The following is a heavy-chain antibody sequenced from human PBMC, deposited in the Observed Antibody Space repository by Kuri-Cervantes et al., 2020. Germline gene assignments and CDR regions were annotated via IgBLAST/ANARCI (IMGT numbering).Heavy chain of an antibody. D-gene: IGHD1-20*01. CDR3: ARGPITGNRFDY. Sequence: GESLKISCAASGFTFSSYAMHWVRQAPGKGLEWVAVISYDGSNKYYADSVKGRFTISRENAKNSLYLQMNSLRAGDTAVYYCARGPITGNRFDYWGQGTLVTVSS. V-gene: IGHV3-30*14. CDR2: ISYDGSNK. CDR1: GFTFSSYA. J-gene: IGHJ4*02.